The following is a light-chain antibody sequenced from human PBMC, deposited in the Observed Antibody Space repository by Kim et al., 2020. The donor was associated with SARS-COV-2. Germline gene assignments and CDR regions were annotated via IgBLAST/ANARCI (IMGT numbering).Light chain of an antibody. CDR3: QQYGSTPRT. CDR1: PSVSSSY. CDR2: DAA. Sequence: SPVQSAGPSCRCSPSVSSSYLSWYHQKPGEAPRLLIYDAASSATSIADRLSGSGSGTDFTLTISRLEPEDSAVYYCQQYGSTPRTFGQGTRLEIK. J-gene: IGKJ5*01. V-gene: IGKV3-20*01.